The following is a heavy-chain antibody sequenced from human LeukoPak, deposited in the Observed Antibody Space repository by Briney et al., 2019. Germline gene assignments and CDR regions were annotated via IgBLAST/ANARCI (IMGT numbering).Heavy chain of an antibody. V-gene: IGHV7-4-1*02. CDR2: INTNTGNP. J-gene: IGHJ4*02. Sequence: GASVKVSCKASGYTFTSYAMNWVRQAPGQGPEWMGWINTNTGNPTYAQDFTGRFVFSLDTSVTTTFLEISSLKAEDTAIYYCARSSWIQQSSDFWGQGTLVTVSS. CDR1: GYTFTSYA. D-gene: IGHD5-18*01. CDR3: ARSSWIQQSSDF.